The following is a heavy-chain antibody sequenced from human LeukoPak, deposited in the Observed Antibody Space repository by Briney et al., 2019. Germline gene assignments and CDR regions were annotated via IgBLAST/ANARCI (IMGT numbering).Heavy chain of an antibody. D-gene: IGHD3-10*01. CDR1: GGSISSSSYY. V-gene: IGHV4-31*03. Sequence: SETLSLTCTVSGGSISSSSYYWGWIRQPPGKGLEWIGYIYYSGSTYYNPSLKSRVTISVDTSKNQFSLKLSSVTAADTAVYYCAQYASGYGSGRLFDYWGQGTLVTVSS. J-gene: IGHJ4*02. CDR2: IYYSGST. CDR3: AQYASGYGSGRLFDY.